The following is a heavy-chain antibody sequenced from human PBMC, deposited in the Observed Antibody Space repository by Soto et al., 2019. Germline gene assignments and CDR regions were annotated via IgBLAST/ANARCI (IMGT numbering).Heavy chain of an antibody. CDR3: AKVKEVGAITLFYY. J-gene: IGHJ4*02. D-gene: IGHD1-26*01. Sequence: LRLSCAASGFTFSSYAMNWVRQAPGKGLEWVSVITGSGDATYYADSVKGRFTISRDNSKNTLYVQMNSLRAEDTAVYYCAKVKEVGAITLFYYWGQGTLVTVS. CDR1: GFTFSSYA. V-gene: IGHV3-23*01. CDR2: ITGSGDAT.